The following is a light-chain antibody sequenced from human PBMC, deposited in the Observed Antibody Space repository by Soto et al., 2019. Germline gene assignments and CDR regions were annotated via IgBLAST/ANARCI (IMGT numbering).Light chain of an antibody. CDR2: ATS. V-gene: IGKV1-39*01. J-gene: IGKJ1*01. Sequence: DIPMTQSPSSLSASVGDRVTITCRASQSVNKYLNWYQHKPGKAPRLLIYATSTLHSGVPSRFSGGGLGTYFTLTISSLQPEDFATYYCQQSYATPGTFGQGTEV. CDR3: QQSYATPGT. CDR1: QSVNKY.